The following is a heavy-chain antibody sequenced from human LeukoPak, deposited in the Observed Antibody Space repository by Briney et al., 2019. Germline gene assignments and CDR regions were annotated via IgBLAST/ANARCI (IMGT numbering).Heavy chain of an antibody. CDR1: GFTFSSYS. V-gene: IGHV3-48*02. CDR3: ARDGGFGFLAAFDI. J-gene: IGHJ3*02. D-gene: IGHD3-3*01. CDR2: ISGSGSVS. Sequence: GGSLRLSCAASGFTFSSYSMNWVCQAPGKGLEWISYISGSGSVSYYEDSVKGRFTISRGNAKNSLYLQMNSLRDEDTALYYCARDGGFGFLAAFDIWGQGTMVTVSS.